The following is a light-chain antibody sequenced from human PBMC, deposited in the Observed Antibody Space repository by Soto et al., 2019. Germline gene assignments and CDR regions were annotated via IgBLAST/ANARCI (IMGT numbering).Light chain of an antibody. CDR1: QSVSGY. CDR3: QQRYKRPIT. CDR2: AGS. J-gene: IGKJ5*01. V-gene: IGKV3-11*01. Sequence: EIVLTQSPATLSLSPGEPATLSCRASQSVSGYIGWYQQKPGQAPRLLIYAGSNRATGIPARFSGSGSGTDFTLTTSSLEPEDFSVYYCQQRYKRPITFGQGTRLQIK.